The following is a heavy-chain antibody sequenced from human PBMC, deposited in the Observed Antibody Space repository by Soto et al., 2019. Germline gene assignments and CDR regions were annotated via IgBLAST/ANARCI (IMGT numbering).Heavy chain of an antibody. V-gene: IGHV4-59*01. CDR2: IYYSGST. J-gene: IGHJ4*02. D-gene: IGHD3-10*01. CDR1: GGSISSYY. Sequence: QVQLQESGPGLVKPSETLSLTCTVSGGSISSYYWSWIRQPPGKGLEWIGYIYYSGSTNYNPSLKSRVTISVDTSKNQFSLKLSSVTAADTAVYYCARVSYYYGSGSYAYFDYWGQGTLVTVSS. CDR3: ARVSYYYGSGSYAYFDY.